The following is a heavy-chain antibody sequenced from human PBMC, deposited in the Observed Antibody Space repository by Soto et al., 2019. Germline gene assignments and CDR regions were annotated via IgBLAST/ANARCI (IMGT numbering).Heavy chain of an antibody. V-gene: IGHV1-2*02. J-gene: IGHJ5*02. CDR1: GYSFTDYF. CDR3: VQTCDGSGQPSHYFDP. D-gene: IGHD3-22*01. CDR2: INPKSGGK. Sequence: QVQLVQSGAEVKKPGASVKVSCEASGYSFTDYFIHWVRQAPGQGLEWMGWINPKSGGKKYAQVFRGRVTMTRDTSHSTAYLDLRGLRSDATATYYCVQTCDGSGQPSHYFDPWCQATPFTVSS.